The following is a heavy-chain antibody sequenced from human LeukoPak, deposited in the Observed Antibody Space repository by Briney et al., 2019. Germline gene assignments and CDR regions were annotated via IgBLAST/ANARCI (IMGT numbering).Heavy chain of an antibody. V-gene: IGHV1-3*02. Sequence: FQGRVTITRDTSASTAYMELSSLRSEDMAVYYCARGRGSYSFDYWGQGTLVTVSS. CDR3: ARGRGSYSFDY. D-gene: IGHD1-26*01. J-gene: IGHJ4*02.